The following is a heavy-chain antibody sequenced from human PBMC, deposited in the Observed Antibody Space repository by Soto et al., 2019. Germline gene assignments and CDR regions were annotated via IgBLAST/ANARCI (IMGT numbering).Heavy chain of an antibody. CDR2: IYYSGST. V-gene: IGHV4-31*03. D-gene: IGHD6-13*01. CDR1: GGSISSGGYY. J-gene: IGHJ4*02. Sequence: SETLSLTCTVSGGSISSGGYYWSWIRQHPGKGLEWIGYIYYSGSTYYNPSLKSRVTISVGTSKNQFSLKLSSVTAADTAVYYCARLYGSRGPFDYWGQGTLVTVSS. CDR3: ARLYGSRGPFDY.